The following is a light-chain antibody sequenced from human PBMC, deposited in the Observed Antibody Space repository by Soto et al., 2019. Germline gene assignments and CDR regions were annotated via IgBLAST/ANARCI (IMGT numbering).Light chain of an antibody. CDR2: STN. J-gene: IGLJ2*01. Sequence: QSVLTQPPSASRTPGQRVTISCSGSSSNIGSNSVNWYQQLPGTAPKLLIYSTNQRPSGVPDRFSGSKSDTSASLAISGLQSEDEADYYCAAWDDSLNGEVVFGGGTQLTVL. V-gene: IGLV1-44*01. CDR3: AAWDDSLNGEVV. CDR1: SSNIGSNS.